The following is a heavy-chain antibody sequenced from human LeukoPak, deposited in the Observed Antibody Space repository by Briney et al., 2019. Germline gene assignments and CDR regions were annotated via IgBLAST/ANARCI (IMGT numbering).Heavy chain of an antibody. V-gene: IGHV4-39*07. Sequence: SETLSLTCTVSGGSISSSSYYWGWIRQPPGKGLEWIGSIYYSGSTYYNPSLKSRVTISVDTSKNQFSLKLSSVTAADTAVYYCARCHPPQYSSSPKKFDPWGQGTLVTVSS. CDR2: IYYSGST. CDR1: GGSISSSSYY. CDR3: ARCHPPQYSSSPKKFDP. D-gene: IGHD6-13*01. J-gene: IGHJ5*02.